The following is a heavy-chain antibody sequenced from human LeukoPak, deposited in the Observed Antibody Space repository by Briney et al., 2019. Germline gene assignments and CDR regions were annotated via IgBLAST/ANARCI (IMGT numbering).Heavy chain of an antibody. D-gene: IGHD2-2*01. V-gene: IGHV1-2*02. CDR3: ARLVVPAAMSFDY. Sequence: ASVKVSCKASGYTFTGYYMHWLRQAPGQGLEWMGWINPNSGGTNYAQKFQGRVTMTRDTSISTAYMELSRLRSDDTAVYYCARLVVPAAMSFDYWGQGTLVTVSS. J-gene: IGHJ4*02. CDR1: GYTFTGYY. CDR2: INPNSGGT.